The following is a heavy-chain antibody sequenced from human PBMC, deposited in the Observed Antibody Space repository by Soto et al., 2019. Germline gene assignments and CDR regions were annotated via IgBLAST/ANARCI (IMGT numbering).Heavy chain of an antibody. D-gene: IGHD2-15*01. CDR1: GYTFANYG. Sequence: QVELKQSGAALKKPGASVKVSCRASGYTFANYGITWVRQAPGQGLQWMGWISGHDGKTKSNKNLQGRITMTTDTSTNTAYLELKNLKSEDTAIYYCARDSAFLFGSTGYFDYWGQGTLVSVSS. V-gene: IGHV1-18*04. J-gene: IGHJ4*02. CDR3: ARDSAFLFGSTGYFDY. CDR2: ISGHDGKT.